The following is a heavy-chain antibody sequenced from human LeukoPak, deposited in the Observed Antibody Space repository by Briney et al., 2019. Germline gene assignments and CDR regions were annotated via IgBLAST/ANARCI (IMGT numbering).Heavy chain of an antibody. V-gene: IGHV1-69*05. CDR1: GGTFSSYA. CDR3: ARCGSSSTSCSPAY. D-gene: IGHD2-2*01. Sequence: SVKVSCKASGGTFSSYAISWVRQAPGQGLEWMGRIIPIFGTANYAQRFQGRVTITTDESTSTAYMELSSLRSEDTAVYYCARCGSSSTSCSPAYWGQGTLVTVSS. J-gene: IGHJ4*02. CDR2: IIPIFGTA.